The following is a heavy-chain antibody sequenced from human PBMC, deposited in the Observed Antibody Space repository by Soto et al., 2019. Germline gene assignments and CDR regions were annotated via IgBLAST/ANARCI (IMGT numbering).Heavy chain of an antibody. Sequence: SETLSLTCAVSGGSISSYYWSWIRQPPGKGLEWIGYIYYSGSTNYNPSLKSRVTISVDTSKNQFSLRLSSVTAADTAVYYCARDSRVVVAAYSLLGMDVWGQGTTVTVSS. V-gene: IGHV4-59*01. CDR2: IYYSGST. D-gene: IGHD2-15*01. J-gene: IGHJ6*02. CDR1: GGSISSYY. CDR3: ARDSRVVVAAYSLLGMDV.